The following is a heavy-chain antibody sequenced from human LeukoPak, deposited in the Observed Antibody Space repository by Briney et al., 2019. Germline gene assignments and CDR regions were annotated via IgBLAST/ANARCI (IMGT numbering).Heavy chain of an antibody. CDR1: GYSFTSYW. V-gene: IGHV5-51*01. Sequence: GESLKISCKGSGYSFTSYWIGWVRQMPGKGLEWMGIIYPGDSDTRYSPSFQGQVTISADKSISTAYLQWSSLKASDTAMYYCARLGSGSYYDGTYNWFDPWDQGTLVTVSS. CDR2: IYPGDSDT. D-gene: IGHD3-10*01. J-gene: IGHJ5*02. CDR3: ARLGSGSYYDGTYNWFDP.